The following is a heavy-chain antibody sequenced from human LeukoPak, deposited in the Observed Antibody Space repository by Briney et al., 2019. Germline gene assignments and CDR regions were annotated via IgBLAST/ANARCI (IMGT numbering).Heavy chain of an antibody. CDR2: INHSGST. J-gene: IGHJ5*02. CDR1: GGSFGGYY. V-gene: IGHV4-34*01. Sequence: ETLSLTCAVYGGSFGGYYWSWIRQPPGKGLEWIGEINHSGSTNYNPSLKSRVTISVDTSKNQFSLKLSSVTAADTAVYYCARVRGYCSSTSCYKNWFDPWGQGTLVTVSS. CDR3: ARVRGYCSSTSCYKNWFDP. D-gene: IGHD2-2*02.